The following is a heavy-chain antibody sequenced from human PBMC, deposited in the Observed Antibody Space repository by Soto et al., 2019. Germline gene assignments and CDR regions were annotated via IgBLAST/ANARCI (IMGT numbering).Heavy chain of an antibody. CDR3: ARASVGATHRPFDY. D-gene: IGHD1-26*01. CDR1: GYTFTSYD. J-gene: IGHJ4*02. Sequence: ASVKVSCKASGYTFTSYDINWVRQATGQGLEWMGWMNPNSGNTGYAQKFQGRVTMTRNTSTSTAYMELSSLRSEDTAVYYCARASVGATHRPFDYWGQGTLVTVSS. CDR2: MNPNSGNT. V-gene: IGHV1-8*01.